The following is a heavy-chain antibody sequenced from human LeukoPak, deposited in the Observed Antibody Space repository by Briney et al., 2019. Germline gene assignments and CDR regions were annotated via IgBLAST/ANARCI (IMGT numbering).Heavy chain of an antibody. CDR3: AREPTYCSSTSCSLGWFDP. CDR2: INPNSGGT. J-gene: IGHJ5*02. D-gene: IGHD2-2*01. V-gene: IGHV1-2*02. Sequence: ASVTVSCKASGYTFTGYYMHWVRQAPGQGLEWMGWINPNSGGTNYAQKFQGRVTMTRDTSISTAYMELSRLRSDDTAVYYCAREPTYCSSTSCSLGWFDPWGQGTLVTVSS. CDR1: GYTFTGYY.